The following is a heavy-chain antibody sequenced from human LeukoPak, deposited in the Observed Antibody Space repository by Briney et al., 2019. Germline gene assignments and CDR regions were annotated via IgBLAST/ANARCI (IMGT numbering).Heavy chain of an antibody. J-gene: IGHJ6*04. Sequence: ASVKISCKASGYTFTRYGLSWVRQAPGQGLVWIGWISAYNGNTNYAQKLQGRVTMTTDTSTSTAYMELRSLRSDDTAVYYCARFRGRSQYYYGMDVWGKGTTVTVSS. CDR1: GYTFTRYG. D-gene: IGHD3-10*01. V-gene: IGHV1-18*04. CDR3: ARFRGRSQYYYGMDV. CDR2: ISAYNGNT.